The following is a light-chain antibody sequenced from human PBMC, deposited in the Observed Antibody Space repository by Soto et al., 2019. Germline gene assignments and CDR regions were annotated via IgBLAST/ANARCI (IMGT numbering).Light chain of an antibody. J-gene: IGKJ4*01. CDR2: DAS. V-gene: IGKV1-33*01. CDR1: QDIKNY. Sequence: DIQMTQSPSSLSASVGARVTMTRQPSQDIKNYLNWYQQKSGKAPKLLIYDASDLETGVPSRFSGSGSGTDFTFTINSLQPEDIATYYCQQYDNLPLTFGGGTKVDIK. CDR3: QQYDNLPLT.